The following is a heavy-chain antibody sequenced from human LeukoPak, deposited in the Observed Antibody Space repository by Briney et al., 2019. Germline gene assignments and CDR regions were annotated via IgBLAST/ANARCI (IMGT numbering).Heavy chain of an antibody. Sequence: GGSLRLSCAASGFTFSSYGMHWVRQAPGKGLEWVSVISYDGSNKYYADSVKGRFTISRDNSKNTLYLQMNSLRAEDTAVYYCAKEGPPVAATDYYYYGMDVWGQGTTVTVSS. V-gene: IGHV3-30*18. J-gene: IGHJ6*02. CDR1: GFTFSSYG. CDR2: ISYDGSNK. CDR3: AKEGPPVAATDYYYYGMDV. D-gene: IGHD2-15*01.